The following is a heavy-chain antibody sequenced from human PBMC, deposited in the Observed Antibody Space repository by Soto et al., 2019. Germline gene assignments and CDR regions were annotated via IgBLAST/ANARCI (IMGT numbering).Heavy chain of an antibody. V-gene: IGHV4-34*01. CDR2: INHSGST. Sequence: SETLSLTCAVYGGSFRGYYWSWFLQPPGKGLEWIGEINHSGSTNYNPSLKSRVTISVDTSKNQFSLKLSSVTAADTAVYYCARGRHILTGYYRDLNYGMDVWGQGTTVTVSS. J-gene: IGHJ6*02. CDR3: ARGRHILTGYYRDLNYGMDV. CDR1: GGSFRGYY. D-gene: IGHD3-9*01.